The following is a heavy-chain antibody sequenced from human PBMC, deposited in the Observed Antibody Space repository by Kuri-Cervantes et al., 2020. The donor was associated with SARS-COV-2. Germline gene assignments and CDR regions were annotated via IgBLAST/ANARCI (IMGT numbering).Heavy chain of an antibody. Sequence: GESLKISCAAPGLTFSSYGMHWVRQAPGKGLEWVAVIWYGGSNKYYADSVKGRFTISRDNSKNTLYLQMNSLRAEDTAVYYCAKDPGIWAGSHLYYFDYWGQGTLVTVSS. CDR2: IWYGGSNK. CDR3: AKDPGIWAGSHLYYFDY. D-gene: IGHD3/OR15-3a*01. CDR1: GLTFSSYG. J-gene: IGHJ4*02. V-gene: IGHV3-33*06.